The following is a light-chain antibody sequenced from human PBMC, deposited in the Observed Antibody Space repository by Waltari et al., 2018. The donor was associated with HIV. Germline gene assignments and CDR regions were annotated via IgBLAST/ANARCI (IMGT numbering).Light chain of an antibody. CDR3: STWDSSLSAHV. Sequence: QAGLTQPPSVSKDLRQTATPTCTGNNNNVCTHGDHWLQQHQGPPPKLLFFSNDNRPSGISERFSVSRSGNTASLTITGLQPEDEADYYCSTWDSSLSAHVFGGGTKLTVL. J-gene: IGLJ3*02. CDR2: SND. CDR1: NNNVCTHG. V-gene: IGLV10-54*01.